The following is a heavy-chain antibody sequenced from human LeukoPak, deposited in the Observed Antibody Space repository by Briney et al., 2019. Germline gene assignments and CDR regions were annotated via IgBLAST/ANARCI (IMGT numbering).Heavy chain of an antibody. Sequence: PSETLSLTCTVSGGSISSSSYYWGWIRQPPGKGLEWIGSIYYSGSTYYNPSLKSRVTISVDRSKNQFSLKLSSVTAADTAVYYCASRARSSGYPFDYWGQGTLVTVSS. D-gene: IGHD3-22*01. CDR1: GGSISSSSYY. V-gene: IGHV4-39*07. CDR3: ASRARSSGYPFDY. CDR2: IYYSGST. J-gene: IGHJ4*02.